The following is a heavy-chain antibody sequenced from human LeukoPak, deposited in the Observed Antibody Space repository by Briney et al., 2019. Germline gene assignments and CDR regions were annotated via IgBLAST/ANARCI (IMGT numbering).Heavy chain of an antibody. CDR3: AAYSSSWYFFPR. Sequence: PSETLSLTCTVSGYSISSGYYWGWIRQPPGKGLEWIGSIYHSGSTYYNPSLKSRVTISVDTSKNQFSLKLSSVTAADTAVYYCAAYSSSWYFFPRWGQGTLVTVSS. CDR1: GYSISSGYY. D-gene: IGHD6-13*01. CDR2: IYHSGST. J-gene: IGHJ4*02. V-gene: IGHV4-38-2*02.